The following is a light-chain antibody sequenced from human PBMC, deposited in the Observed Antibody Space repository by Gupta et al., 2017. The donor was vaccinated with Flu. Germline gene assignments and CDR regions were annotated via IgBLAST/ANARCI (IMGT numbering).Light chain of an antibody. J-gene: IGKJ1*01. CDR1: QSVNNN. CDR3: QQYYNWPPRT. CDR2: FAS. V-gene: IGKV3-15*01. Sequence: EIVMTQSPATLSVSPGEKVTLSCRASQSVNNNLAWYQQKPGQAPRLLIYFASTRAPGVPASFSGSGSGTEFTLTISSLESEDFAVYYCQQYYNWPPRTFGQGTKVEVK.